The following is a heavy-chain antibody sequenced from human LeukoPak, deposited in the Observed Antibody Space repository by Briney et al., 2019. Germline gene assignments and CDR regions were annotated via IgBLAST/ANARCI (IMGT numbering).Heavy chain of an antibody. CDR3: ARGTDFAFDL. CDR2: IYSAGNI. CDR1: GFTVSTSY. V-gene: IGHV3-53*01. D-gene: IGHD1-1*01. Sequence: GGSLRLSCAASGFTVSTSYMNWVRQAPGRGLEWLSVIYSAGNIFHPDSLKGRFTISRDNSKNKLYLQMNSLRAEDTAVYYCARGTDFAFDLWGQGTVVTVSS. J-gene: IGHJ3*01.